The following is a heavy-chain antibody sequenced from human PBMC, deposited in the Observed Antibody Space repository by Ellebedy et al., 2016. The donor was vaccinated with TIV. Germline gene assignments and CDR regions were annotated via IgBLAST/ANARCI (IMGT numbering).Heavy chain of an antibody. CDR2: IYYSGRT. V-gene: IGHV4-39*01. CDR3: ARGHNWNDVGVIDY. J-gene: IGHJ4*02. Sequence: SETLSLXXTVSGGSISSGGYYWGWIRQPPGKGLEWIGSIYYSGRTHYNPSLKSRVTISVDTSKNQFSLRLSSVTAADTAVYYCARGHNWNDVGVIDYWGQGTLVTVSS. D-gene: IGHD1-1*01. CDR1: GGSISSGGYY.